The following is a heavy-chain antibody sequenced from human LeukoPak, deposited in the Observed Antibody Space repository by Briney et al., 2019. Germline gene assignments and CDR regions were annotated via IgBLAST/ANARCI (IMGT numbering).Heavy chain of an antibody. V-gene: IGHV1-24*01. D-gene: IGHD3-9*01. CDR2: FDPEDGET. Sequence: ASVKVSCKVSGDTLTELSMHWVRQAPGKGLEWMGGFDPEDGETIYAQKFQGRVTMTEDTSTDTAYMELSSLRSEDTAVYYYATQSRFVYDILTGYMGGAFDIWGQGTMVTISS. CDR3: ATQSRFVYDILTGYMGGAFDI. CDR1: GDTLTELS. J-gene: IGHJ3*02.